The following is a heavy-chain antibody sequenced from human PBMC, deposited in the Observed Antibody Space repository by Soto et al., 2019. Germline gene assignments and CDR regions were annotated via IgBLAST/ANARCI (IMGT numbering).Heavy chain of an antibody. J-gene: IGHJ6*02. CDR2: IYYSGST. CDR3: ARDGFRAGDYVWGSYHAYGMDV. D-gene: IGHD3-16*01. CDR1: GGSISSGGYY. V-gene: IGHV4-31*01. Sequence: QVQLQESGPGLVKPSQTLSLTCTVSGGSISSGGYYWSWIRQHPGKGLEWIGYIYYSGSTYYNPXLKXXXTTSVDTSKNXXSXKXXSVTAADTAVYYCARDGFRAGDYVWGSYHAYGMDVWGQGTTVTVSS.